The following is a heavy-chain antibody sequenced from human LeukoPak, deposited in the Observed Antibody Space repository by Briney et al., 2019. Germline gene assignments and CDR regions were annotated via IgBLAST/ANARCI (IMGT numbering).Heavy chain of an antibody. Sequence: SETLSLTCTVSGGSISTYSWNWIRQRPGKGLEWIGRIYTSGTTNYNPSLGSRVTISVDTSINQLSLKLSSVTAADTAVYYCARRVQEARSIGSANWLDPWGQGILVTVSS. CDR1: GGSISTYS. D-gene: IGHD3-10*01. J-gene: IGHJ5*02. V-gene: IGHV4-4*09. CDR2: IYTSGTT. CDR3: ARRVQEARSIGSANWLDP.